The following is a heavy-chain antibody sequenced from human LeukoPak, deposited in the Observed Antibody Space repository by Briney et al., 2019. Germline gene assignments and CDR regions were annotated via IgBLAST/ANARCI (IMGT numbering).Heavy chain of an antibody. CDR2: IYTSGST. J-gene: IGHJ4*02. V-gene: IGHV4-61*02. D-gene: IGHD5-18*01. CDR3: ATYRLTAMVSSFDY. CDR1: GGSISSGSYY. Sequence: SQTLSLTCTVSGGSISSGSYYWSWIRQPAGKGLEWIGRIYTSGSTNYNPSLKSRVTISVDTSKNQFSLKLSSVTAADTAVYYCATYRLTAMVSSFDYWGQGTLVTVSS.